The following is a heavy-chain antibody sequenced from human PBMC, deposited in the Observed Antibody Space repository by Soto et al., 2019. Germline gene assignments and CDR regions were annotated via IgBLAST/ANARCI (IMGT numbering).Heavy chain of an antibody. CDR1: GFAFSSYA. Sequence: QVQLVESGGGVVQPGRSLRLSCAASGFAFSSYAMHWVRQAPGKGLEWVALISYDENNKYYADSVKGRFTISRDNSKNTLSLQMNSLRPEDTAVYYCASEFRLGQSGYQGYCQLWGQGTLVTVSS. D-gene: IGHD3-3*01. CDR3: ASEFRLGQSGYQGYCQL. J-gene: IGHJ1*01. CDR2: ISYDENNK. V-gene: IGHV3-30-3*01.